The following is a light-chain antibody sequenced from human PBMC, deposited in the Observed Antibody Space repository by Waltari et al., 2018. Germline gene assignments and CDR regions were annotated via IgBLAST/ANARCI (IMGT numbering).Light chain of an antibody. CDR1: ALPTKY. CDR2: EDS. CDR3: YSTDSSDTHRV. V-gene: IGLV3-10*01. J-gene: IGLJ3*02. Sequence: SYELTPPPSVSVSRGQAARITCSGDALPTKYAYWYQQKSGQAPVLVIYEDSKRPSGIPERFSGSSSGTTATLTLSGAQVEDEGDYYCYSTDSSDTHRVFGGGTKLTVL.